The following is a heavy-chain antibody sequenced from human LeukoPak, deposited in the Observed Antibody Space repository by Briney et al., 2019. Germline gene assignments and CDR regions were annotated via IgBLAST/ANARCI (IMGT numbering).Heavy chain of an antibody. CDR2: IYYSGST. CDR1: GGSISSSSYY. CDR3: ARDPAGSSTMVRGARRGDYYFDY. Sequence: PSETLSLTCTVSGGSISSSSYYWGWIRQPPGKGLEWIGSIYYSGSTYYNPSLKSRVTISVDTSKNQFSLKLSSVTAADTAVYYCARDPAGSSTMVRGARRGDYYFDYWGQGTLVTVSS. D-gene: IGHD3-10*01. J-gene: IGHJ4*02. V-gene: IGHV4-39*07.